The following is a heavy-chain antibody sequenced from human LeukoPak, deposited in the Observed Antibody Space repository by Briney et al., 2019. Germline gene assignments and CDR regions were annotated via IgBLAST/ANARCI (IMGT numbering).Heavy chain of an antibody. J-gene: IGHJ3*02. CDR1: GFTFDDYD. V-gene: IGHV3-20*04. D-gene: IGHD6-19*01. CDR3: ARIAMAGIGDGFDI. Sequence: PGGSLRLSCAASGFTFDDYDMRWVRQAPGKGLEWVSGINWNGGNTVYADSVKGRFTISRDNARNSLYLQMNSLRAEDTALYYCARIAMAGIGDGFDIWGQGTMVTVSS. CDR2: INWNGGNT.